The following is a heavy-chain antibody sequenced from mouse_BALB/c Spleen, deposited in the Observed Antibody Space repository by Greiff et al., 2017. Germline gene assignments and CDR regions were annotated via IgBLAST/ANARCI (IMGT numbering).Heavy chain of an antibody. Sequence: EVKLVESGPGLVKPSQSLSLTCTVTGYSITSDYAWNWIRQFPGNKLEWMGYISYSGSTSYNPSLKSRISITRDTSKNQFFLQLNSVTTEDTATYYCASLYGNYDWFAYWGQGTLVTVSA. V-gene: IGHV3-2*02. CDR2: ISYSGST. CDR3: ASLYGNYDWFAY. D-gene: IGHD2-1*01. CDR1: GYSITSDYA. J-gene: IGHJ3*01.